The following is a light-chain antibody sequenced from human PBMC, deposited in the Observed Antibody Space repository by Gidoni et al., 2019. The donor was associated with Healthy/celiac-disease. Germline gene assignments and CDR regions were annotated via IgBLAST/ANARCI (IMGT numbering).Light chain of an antibody. Sequence: IQMTQSPSSLSASVGARVTITCRASHHISNYLNWYQQKPGTAPKLLIYDASNMETGVPSRFSGSGSGTEFTFTISSMQPEDIATYYCQQYSNSPLAFGQGTKVEIK. CDR2: DAS. CDR1: HHISNY. V-gene: IGKV1-33*01. CDR3: QQYSNSPLA. J-gene: IGKJ1*01.